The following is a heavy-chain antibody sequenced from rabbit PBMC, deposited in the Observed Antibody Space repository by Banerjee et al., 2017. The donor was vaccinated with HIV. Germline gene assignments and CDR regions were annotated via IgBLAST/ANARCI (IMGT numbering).Heavy chain of an antibody. V-gene: IGHV1S43*01. CDR1: GLDFSSSYW. J-gene: IGHJ4*01. D-gene: IGHD3-1*01. CDR3: ARDTGAWNFGL. CDR2: IYTGSGAT. Sequence: QEQLVESGGGLVQPEGSLTLTCKASGLDFSSSYWICWVRQAPGKGLEWIGCIYTGSGATYYASWVNGRFTISRSTSLDTVDLKMTSLTAADTATYFCARDTGAWNFGLWGPGTLVTVS.